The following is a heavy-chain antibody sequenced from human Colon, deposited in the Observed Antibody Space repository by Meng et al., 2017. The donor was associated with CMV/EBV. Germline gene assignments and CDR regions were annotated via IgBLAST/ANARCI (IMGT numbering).Heavy chain of an antibody. CDR3: AREGGIVGAKRGMDV. D-gene: IGHD1-26*01. J-gene: IGHJ6*02. CDR1: GYTFTNYG. V-gene: IGHV1-18*01. CDR2: ISPYNGDT. Sequence: ASVKVSCKASGYTFTNYGINWVRQAPGQGLEWMGWISPYNGDTNYAQKFQGRVTMSTDISTSTTYMDLRSLTSDDTAVYYCAREGGIVGAKRGMDVWGQGTTVTVSS.